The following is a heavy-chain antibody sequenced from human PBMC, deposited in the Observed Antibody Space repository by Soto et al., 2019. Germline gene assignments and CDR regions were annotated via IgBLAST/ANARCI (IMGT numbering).Heavy chain of an antibody. D-gene: IGHD5-18*01. CDR3: AMDTAGGPYYYGMDV. CDR2: IIPIFGTA. Sequence: SVKVSCKASGGTFSSYAISWVRQAPGQGLEWMGGIIPIFGTANYAQKFQGRVTITADESTSTAYMELSSLRSEDTAVYYCAMDTAGGPYYYGMDVWGQGTTVTVSS. CDR1: GGTFSSYA. V-gene: IGHV1-69*13. J-gene: IGHJ6*02.